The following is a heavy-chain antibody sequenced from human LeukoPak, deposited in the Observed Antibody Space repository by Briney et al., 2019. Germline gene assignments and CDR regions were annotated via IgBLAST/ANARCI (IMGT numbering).Heavy chain of an antibody. Sequence: PSETLSLTCFVSGYPINIDYSWGWIRQSPGKGLEWIGVISPKGITYYNPSLRGRVSISPDTSKNQLSLRLSSMTATDTAMYYCARVPGVYFDFSIGFGSGWFDPWGQGILVTVSS. J-gene: IGHJ5*02. CDR3: ARVPGVYFDFSIGFGSGWFDP. D-gene: IGHD3-3*01. CDR2: ISPKGIT. CDR1: GYPINIDYS. V-gene: IGHV4-38-2*02.